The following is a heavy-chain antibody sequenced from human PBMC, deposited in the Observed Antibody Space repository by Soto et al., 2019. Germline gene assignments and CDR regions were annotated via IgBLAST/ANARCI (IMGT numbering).Heavy chain of an antibody. D-gene: IGHD3-10*01. J-gene: IGHJ4*02. V-gene: IGHV6-1*01. CDR3: ARGAGSGSYRPLTFDY. CDR2: TDYRSKWNN. Sequence: SETPSHTSAISGDSVSSNMPASNSIRQSASGCLEWLGRTDYRSKWNNDYAVSVKSQTTINPDTSKNHCSLQLSSVTPDNTAVYDCARGAGSGSYRPLTFDYWGQGALVTVSS. CDR1: GDSVSSNMPA.